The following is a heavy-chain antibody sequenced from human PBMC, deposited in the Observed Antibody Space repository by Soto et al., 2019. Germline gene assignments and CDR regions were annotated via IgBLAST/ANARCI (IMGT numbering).Heavy chain of an antibody. CDR2: IYYSGST. V-gene: IGHV4-39*01. J-gene: IGHJ6*02. D-gene: IGHD2-2*01. CDR3: ARDCSSSRYYGGYNSGLDV. CDR1: GGSIRSSGYY. Sequence: SETLSLTCTVSGGSIRSSGYYWGWIRQPPGKGLEWIGSIYYSGSTYHNPSLKSRVTISVDTSENQFSLKLSFVTAADTAVYFCARDCSSSRYYGGYNSGLDVWGQGTTVTVSS.